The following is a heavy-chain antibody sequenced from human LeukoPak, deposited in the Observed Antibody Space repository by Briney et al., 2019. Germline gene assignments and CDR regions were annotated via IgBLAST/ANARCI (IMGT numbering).Heavy chain of an antibody. D-gene: IGHD6-19*01. Sequence: ASVKVSCKASGYTFTAYYIHWVRQAPGQGLEWVGWINANSGDTNYEQRFKGRVTMTRDTSISTAYMELSRLRSDDTAVYYCARDGDSSVYASGWHLEFWGQGNLVTVSS. CDR3: ARDGDSSVYASGWHLEF. CDR1: GYTFTAYY. V-gene: IGHV1-2*02. J-gene: IGHJ4*02. CDR2: INANSGDT.